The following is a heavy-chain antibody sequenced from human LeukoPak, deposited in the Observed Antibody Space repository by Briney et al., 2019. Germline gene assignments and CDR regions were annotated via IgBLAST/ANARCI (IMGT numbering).Heavy chain of an antibody. CDR3: AREDTAMAPLDY. D-gene: IGHD5-18*01. J-gene: IGHJ4*02. CDR2: IIPIFGTA. Sequence: SVKVSCKASGGTFSSYTISWVRQAPGQGLEWMGGIIPIFGTANYAQKFQGRVTITADESTSTAYMELSSLRSEDTAVYYCAREDTAMAPLDYWGQGTLVTVSS. CDR1: GGTFSSYT. V-gene: IGHV1-69*13.